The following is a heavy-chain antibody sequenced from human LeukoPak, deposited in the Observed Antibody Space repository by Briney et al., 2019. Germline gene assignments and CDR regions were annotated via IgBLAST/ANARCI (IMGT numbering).Heavy chain of an antibody. D-gene: IGHD2-2*01. CDR3: ARHPRVYCSSTSCYGGYFDY. V-gene: IGHV3-21*01. Sequence: KPGGSLRLSCAASGITFSSYSMNWVRQPPGKGLEWVSPISSSSTYIYYADSVKGRFTISRDNAKNSLYLQMNSLRAEDTAVYYCARHPRVYCSSTSCYGGYFDYWGQGTLVTVSS. J-gene: IGHJ4*02. CDR1: GITFSSYS. CDR2: ISSSSTYI.